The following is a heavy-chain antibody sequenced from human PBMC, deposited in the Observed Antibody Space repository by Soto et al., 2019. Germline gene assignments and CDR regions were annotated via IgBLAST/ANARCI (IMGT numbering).Heavy chain of an antibody. CDR3: AKDLAARLLWFGYDY. V-gene: IGHV3-30*18. J-gene: IGHJ4*02. D-gene: IGHD3-10*01. CDR1: GFTFSSYG. CDR2: ISYDGSNK. Sequence: GGSLRLSCAASGFTFSSYGMHWVRQAPGKGLEWVAVISYDGSNKYYADSVKGRFTISRDNSKNTLYLQMNSLRAEDTAVYYCAKDLAARLLWFGYDYWAQRTLVTVSS.